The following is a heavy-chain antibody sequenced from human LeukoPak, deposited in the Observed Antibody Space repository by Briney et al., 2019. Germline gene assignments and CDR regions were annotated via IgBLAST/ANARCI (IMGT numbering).Heavy chain of an antibody. CDR1: GGSISSYY. CDR3: ARDGAATVPWRGDAFDI. V-gene: IGHV4-59*01. D-gene: IGHD2-2*01. Sequence: SETLSFTCTVSGGSISSYYWSWIRQPPGNGLEWIGYIYYSGSTNYNPSLKSRVTISVDTSKNQFSLKLSSVTAADTAVYYCARDGAATVPWRGDAFDIWGQGTMVTVSS. CDR2: IYYSGST. J-gene: IGHJ3*02.